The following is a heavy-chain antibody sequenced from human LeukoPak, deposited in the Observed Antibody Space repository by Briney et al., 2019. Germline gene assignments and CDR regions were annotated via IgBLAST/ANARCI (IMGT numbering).Heavy chain of an antibody. CDR3: AKGIWQRNNYGLIDS. J-gene: IGHJ4*02. CDR1: GFTFGRSV. V-gene: IGHV3-23*01. D-gene: IGHD2-15*01. Sequence: GGSLRLSCAASGFTFGRSVMTWVRQAPGKGLEWVSSISTSDSSTYYADSVKGRLTVSSDNSKNTLYLQMNSLRVDDTAVYYCAKGIWQRNNYGLIDSWGQGTLVTVSS. CDR2: ISTSDSST.